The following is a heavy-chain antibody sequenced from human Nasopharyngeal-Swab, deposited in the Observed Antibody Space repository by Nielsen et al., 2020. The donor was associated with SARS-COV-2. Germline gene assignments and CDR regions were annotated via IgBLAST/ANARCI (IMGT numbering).Heavy chain of an antibody. Sequence: SETLSLTCAVSGGSFSANYWGWIRQPPGKGLEWIGEINHSGSTHYNPSLKSRVTISLDTSKNQFSLKPSSLTAADTAVYYCARGLSGVVPAPILGLGPFYSYYYMDVWGKGTTVTVSS. J-gene: IGHJ6*03. D-gene: IGHD2-2*01. V-gene: IGHV4-34*01. CDR3: ARGLSGVVPAPILGLGPFYSYYYMDV. CDR2: INHSGST. CDR1: GGSFSANY.